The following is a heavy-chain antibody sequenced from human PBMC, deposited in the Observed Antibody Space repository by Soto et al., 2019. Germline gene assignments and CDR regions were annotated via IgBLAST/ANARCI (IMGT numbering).Heavy chain of an antibody. CDR2: IYYSGST. V-gene: IGHV4-31*03. D-gene: IGHD3-10*01. J-gene: IGHJ6*03. CDR3: ARAPRITMVRGVAYYYYYYMDV. Sequence: QVQLQESGPGLVKPSQTLSLTCTVSGGSISSGGYYWSWIRQHPGKGLEWIGYIYYSGSTYYNPSLLSRVTISVDTSKNQFSLKLSSVIAAATAVYYCARAPRITMVRGVAYYYYYYMDVWGKGTTVTVSS. CDR1: GGSISSGGYY.